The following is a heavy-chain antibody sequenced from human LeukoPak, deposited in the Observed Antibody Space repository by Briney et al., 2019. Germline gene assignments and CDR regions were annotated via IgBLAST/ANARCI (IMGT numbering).Heavy chain of an antibody. D-gene: IGHD5-24*01. CDR2: INPSGGST. J-gene: IGHJ4*02. CDR1: GYTFTSYY. V-gene: IGHV1-46*01. Sequence: ASVKVSCKASGYTFTSYYMHWVRQAPGQGLEWMGIINPSGGSTSYAQKFQGRVTMTRDTSTSTVYMELSSLRSEDTAVYYCARDPHDVEMATTNDYCGQGTLVTVSS. CDR3: ARDPHDVEMATTNDY.